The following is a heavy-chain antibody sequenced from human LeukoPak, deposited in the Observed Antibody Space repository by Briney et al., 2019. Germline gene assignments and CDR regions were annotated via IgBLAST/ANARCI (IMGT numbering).Heavy chain of an antibody. CDR1: GFTFDDYA. Sequence: YPGGSLTLSCAASGFTFDDYAMHWVRQAPGKGLEWVSLISGDGGRTYYADSVKGRFTISRDNSKKSLFLQMNSLRTGDTDLYYCSKDLHDRGYPDYWGQGTLVTVSS. CDR3: SKDLHDRGYPDY. J-gene: IGHJ4*02. CDR2: ISGDGGRT. V-gene: IGHV3-43*02. D-gene: IGHD3-22*01.